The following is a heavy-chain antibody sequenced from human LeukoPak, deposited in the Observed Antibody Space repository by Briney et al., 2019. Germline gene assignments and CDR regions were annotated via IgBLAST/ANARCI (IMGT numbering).Heavy chain of an antibody. Sequence: PGGSLRLSCAASGFTFSNYAMHWVRQAPGKGLEYVSGISSNGGSTYYANSVKGRFTISRDNSKNTLYLQMGSLRAEDMAVYSCAKPRGGEVYFDYWGQGTLVTVSS. V-gene: IGHV3-64*01. CDR2: ISSNGGST. D-gene: IGHD2-21*01. CDR1: GFTFSNYA. CDR3: AKPRGGEVYFDY. J-gene: IGHJ4*02.